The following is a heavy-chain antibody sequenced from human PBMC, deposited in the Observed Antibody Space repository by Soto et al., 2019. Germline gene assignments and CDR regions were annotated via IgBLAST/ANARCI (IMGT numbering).Heavy chain of an antibody. CDR3: AKPIVPYYYYYYMDV. J-gene: IGHJ6*03. CDR1: GFTFSSYA. Sequence: EVQLLESGGGLVQPGGSLRLSCAASGFTFSSYAMSWVRQAPGKGLEWVSAISGSGGSTYYADSVKGRFTISRDNSKNTLYLQMSSLSADDTAVYYCAKPIVPYYYYYYMDVWGKGTTVTVSS. CDR2: ISGSGGST. D-gene: IGHD2-15*01. V-gene: IGHV3-23*01.